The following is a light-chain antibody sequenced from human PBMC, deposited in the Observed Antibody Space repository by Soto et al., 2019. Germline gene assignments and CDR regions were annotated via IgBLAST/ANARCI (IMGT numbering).Light chain of an antibody. CDR2: LNSDGSH. CDR1: SGHSSYA. V-gene: IGLV4-69*01. Sequence: QPVLTQSPSASASLGASVKLTCTLSSGHSSYAIAWHQQQPEKGPRYLMKLNSDGSHKRGDGIPDRFSGSSSGAERYLTISSLQSEDEADYYCQTWGSGFAVFGTGTKLTVL. J-gene: IGLJ1*01. CDR3: QTWGSGFAV.